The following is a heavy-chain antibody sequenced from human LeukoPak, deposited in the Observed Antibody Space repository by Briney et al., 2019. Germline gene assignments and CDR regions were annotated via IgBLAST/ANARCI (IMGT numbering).Heavy chain of an antibody. CDR1: GGTFSSYA. D-gene: IGHD2-15*01. V-gene: IGHV1-69*05. J-gene: IGHJ4*02. CDR3: ASSTLGYCSGGSCYDY. CDR2: IIPIFGTA. Sequence: SVTVSCKASGGTFSSYAISWVRQAPGQGLEWMGGIIPIFGTANYAQKFQGRVTITTDESTSTAYMELSSLRSEDTAVYYCASSTLGYCSGGSCYDYWGQGTLVTVSS.